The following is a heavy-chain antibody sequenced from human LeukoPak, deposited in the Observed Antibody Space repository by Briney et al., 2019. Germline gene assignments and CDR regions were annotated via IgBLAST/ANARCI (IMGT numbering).Heavy chain of an antibody. V-gene: IGHV1-3*03. CDR3: AREGPWPEYYFDY. Sequence: EASVTVSCKASGYTFTSYAMHWVRQAPGQRLEWMGWINAGNGNTKYSQEFQGRVTITRDTSASTAYMELSSLRSEDMAVYYCAREGPWPEYYFDYWGQGTLVTVSS. CDR2: INAGNGNT. J-gene: IGHJ4*02. CDR1: GYTFTSYA.